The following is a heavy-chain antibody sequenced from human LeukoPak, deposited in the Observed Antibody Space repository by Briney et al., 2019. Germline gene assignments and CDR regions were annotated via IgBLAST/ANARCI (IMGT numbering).Heavy chain of an antibody. Sequence: PSETLSLTCTVSGGFISNYYWAWIRQPPGKGLEWIGYIYDTGSTKYNPSLKSRLTISLHTSRNQFSLNLSSLTAADTAIYYCARVRNYPDAFDIWGQGRMVTVSS. CDR2: IYDTGST. CDR1: GGFISNYY. V-gene: IGHV4-59*01. CDR3: ARVRNYPDAFDI. J-gene: IGHJ3*02. D-gene: IGHD5-24*01.